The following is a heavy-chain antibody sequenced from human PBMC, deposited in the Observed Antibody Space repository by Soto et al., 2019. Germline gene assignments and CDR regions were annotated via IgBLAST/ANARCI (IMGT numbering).Heavy chain of an antibody. V-gene: IGHV1-69*08. CDR3: ARVGYGDYLES. D-gene: IGHD4-17*01. CDR1: GGTFSSYS. Sequence: GASVKVSCKASGGTFSSYSISWVRQAPGQGLEWMGRIIPILDRANYAQKFQGRFSISRDNSKNTLYLQLSSLRAEDTAVYYCARVGYGDYLESWGQGTLVTVSS. CDR2: IIPILDRA. J-gene: IGHJ4*02.